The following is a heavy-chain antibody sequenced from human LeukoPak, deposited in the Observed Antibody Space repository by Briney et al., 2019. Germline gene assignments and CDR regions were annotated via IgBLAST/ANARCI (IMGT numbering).Heavy chain of an antibody. Sequence: GGSLRLSCVDSGITFSRYWMSWVRQAPGKGLEWVANIKQDGGEKYYVDSMKGRFTIFRDNAKNSLYLQMNSLRVEDTAVYYCARDGRPLDYWGQGTLVTVSS. CDR1: GITFSRYW. CDR2: IKQDGGEK. CDR3: ARDGRPLDY. V-gene: IGHV3-7*03. J-gene: IGHJ4*02.